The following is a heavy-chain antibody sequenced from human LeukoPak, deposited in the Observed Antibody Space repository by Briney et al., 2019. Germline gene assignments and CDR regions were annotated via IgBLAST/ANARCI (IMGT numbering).Heavy chain of an antibody. V-gene: IGHV3-30*18. D-gene: IGHD3-16*01. CDR3: AKEVIMITFGGVSPGMDV. J-gene: IGHJ6*02. CDR2: ISYDGSNK. CDR1: GFTFSSYG. Sequence: PGGSLRLSCAASGFTFSSYGMHWVRQAPGKGLEWVAVISYDGSNKYYADSVKGRFTISRDNSKNTLYLKMNSLRAEDTAVYYCAKEVIMITFGGVSPGMDVWGQGTTVTVSS.